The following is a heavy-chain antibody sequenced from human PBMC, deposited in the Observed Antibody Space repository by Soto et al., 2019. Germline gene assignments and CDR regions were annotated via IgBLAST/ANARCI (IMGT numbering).Heavy chain of an antibody. V-gene: IGHV6-1*01. Sequence: SQTLSLTCVISGDSVSSNTAAWNWIRQSPSRGLEWLGRTYYRSQWNNDYAVSVKSRININPDTSKNQLSLQLTSVTPEDTAVYYCARDFITNNYGGGGMYVWDQGTTVTVSS. J-gene: IGHJ6*02. CDR1: GDSVSSNTAA. CDR3: ARDFITNNYGGGGMYV. CDR2: TYYRSQWNN. D-gene: IGHD4-17*01.